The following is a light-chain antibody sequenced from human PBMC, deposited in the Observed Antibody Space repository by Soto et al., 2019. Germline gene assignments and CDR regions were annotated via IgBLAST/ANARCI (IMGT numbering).Light chain of an antibody. Sequence: QSALTQPASVSGSPGQSITISCTGNSSDLGDYNFFSWYQQHPGKAPKLMIYEVNKRPSGVPDRFSGSKSGNTASLTVSGLQAEDEADYYCSSYAGSSNVFGTGTKLTVL. CDR3: SSYAGSSNV. V-gene: IGLV2-8*01. CDR1: SSDLGDYNF. J-gene: IGLJ1*01. CDR2: EVN.